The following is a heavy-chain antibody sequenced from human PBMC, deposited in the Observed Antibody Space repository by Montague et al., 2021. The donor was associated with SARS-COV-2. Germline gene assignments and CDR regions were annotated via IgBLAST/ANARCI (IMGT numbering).Heavy chain of an antibody. D-gene: IGHD4-23*01. V-gene: IGHV2-5*02. CDR2: IYWDDDK. CDR3: AHSYGGYLFDY. J-gene: IGHJ4*02. Sequence: PALVKPIQTLTLTCTFSGFSLSTSGVGVGWIRQPPGKALEWLALIYWDDDKPYSPSLKSRLTITKDTSKNQVVLTMTNMDPVDTATYYCAHSYGGYLFDYWGQGTLVTVSS. CDR1: GFSLSTSGVG.